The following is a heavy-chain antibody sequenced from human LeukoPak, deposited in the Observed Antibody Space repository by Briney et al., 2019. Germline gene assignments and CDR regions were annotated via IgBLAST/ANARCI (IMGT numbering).Heavy chain of an antibody. V-gene: IGHV3-53*01. J-gene: IGHJ5*02. CDR2: VYSGGTT. CDR1: GFTVRSNY. D-gene: IGHD6-13*01. CDR3: ARVKVAVAGIGWFDP. Sequence: PGGSLRLSCVASGFTVRSNYMSWVRQAPGRGPEWVSVVYSGGTTYYADSVKGRFTISRDNSKNTLYLQMNSLRAEDTAVYYCARVKVAVAGIGWFDPWGQGSLVTVSS.